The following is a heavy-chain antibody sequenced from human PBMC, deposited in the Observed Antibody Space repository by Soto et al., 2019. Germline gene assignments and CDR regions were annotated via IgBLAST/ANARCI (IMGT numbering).Heavy chain of an antibody. CDR3: ARGVYYDSRGYYFFF. Sequence: SGKVSCKASGGTFSRYALSWVRQAPGRGPELMGGIVPMFGTANYAQKFQGRVTITADESTSTAYMQLSSLRSEDTAVYYCARGVYYDSRGYYFFFWGQGTLVTVYS. CDR2: IVPMFGTA. V-gene: IGHV1-69*13. CDR1: GGTFSRYA. J-gene: IGHJ4*02. D-gene: IGHD3-22*01.